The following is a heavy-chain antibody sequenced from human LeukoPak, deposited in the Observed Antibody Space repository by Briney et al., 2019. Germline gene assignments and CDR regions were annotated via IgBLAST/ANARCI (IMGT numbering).Heavy chain of an antibody. CDR2: IYPGDSDA. J-gene: IGHJ4*02. Sequence: GESLKSSCKGSGYSFTSYWIGWVRQMPGKGLEWMGLIYPGDSDARYSPSFRGQVTISADKSISTAYLQWSSLKASDTAMYHCARQRYCSSTSCRPYFDYWAQGTLVTVSS. CDR1: GYSFTSYW. CDR3: ARQRYCSSTSCRPYFDY. V-gene: IGHV5-51*01. D-gene: IGHD2-2*01.